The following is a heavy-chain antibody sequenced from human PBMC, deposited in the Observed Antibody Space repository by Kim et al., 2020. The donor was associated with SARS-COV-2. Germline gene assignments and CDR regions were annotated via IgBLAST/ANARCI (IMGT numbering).Heavy chain of an antibody. Sequence: GGSLRLSCAASGFTFSSYSMSWVRQAPGKGLEWVSSVDDRGVHTYSADSVKGRFTISRDNSYNTLYLQMSRLRAEDTAVDYCARTGYCTSTSCYVGEIFDYWGQGTLVTVSS. CDR2: VDDRGVHT. J-gene: IGHJ4*02. CDR3: ARTGYCTSTSCYVGEIFDY. CDR1: GFTFSSYS. V-gene: IGHV3-23*03. D-gene: IGHD2-2*01.